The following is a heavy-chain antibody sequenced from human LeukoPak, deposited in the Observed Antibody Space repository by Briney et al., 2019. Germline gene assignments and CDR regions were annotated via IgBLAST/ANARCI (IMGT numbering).Heavy chain of an antibody. CDR2: ISAYNGNT. D-gene: IGHD4-17*01. CDR1: GYTFTSYG. CDR3: ARARANPYGDYVVPPSN. V-gene: IGHV1-18*01. J-gene: IGHJ4*02. Sequence: GASVKVSCKASGYTFTSYGISWVRQAPGQGLEWMGWISAYNGNTNYAQKLQGRVTMTTDTSTSTAYMELRSLRSDDTAVYYCARARANPYGDYVVPPSNWGQGTLVTVSS.